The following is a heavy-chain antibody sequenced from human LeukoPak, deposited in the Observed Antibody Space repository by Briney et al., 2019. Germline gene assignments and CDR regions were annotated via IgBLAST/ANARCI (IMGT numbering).Heavy chain of an antibody. CDR1: GYSISSGYY. J-gene: IGHJ3*02. Sequence: SETLSLTCAVSGYSISSGYYWGWIRQPPGKGLEWSGSIYHSGSTYYNPSLKSRVTISVDTSKNKCSLKLSSVTAADTAVYYCATPSRDGYNKAAFDIWGQGTMVTVSS. V-gene: IGHV4-38-2*01. CDR3: ATPSRDGYNKAAFDI. CDR2: IYHSGST. D-gene: IGHD5-24*01.